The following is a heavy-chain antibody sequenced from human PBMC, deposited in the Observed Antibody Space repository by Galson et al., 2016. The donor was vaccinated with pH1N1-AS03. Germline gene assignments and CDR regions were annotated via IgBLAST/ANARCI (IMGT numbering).Heavy chain of an antibody. V-gene: IGHV3-74*03. J-gene: IGHJ4*02. CDR2: VTSDGSTP. D-gene: IGHD3/OR15-3a*01. CDR1: GFTFSDYW. Sequence: LRLSCAASGFTFSDYWMHWVRQAPGKGLVWVSGVTSDGSTPTYADSVQGRFTISRDNAENTLYLQMSSLRVEDTAVYFCARGRFLDWFPDDYWGQGTLVTVSS. CDR3: ARGRFLDWFPDDY.